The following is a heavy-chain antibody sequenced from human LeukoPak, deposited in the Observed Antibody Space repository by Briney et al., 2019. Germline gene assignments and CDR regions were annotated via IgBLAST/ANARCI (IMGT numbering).Heavy chain of an antibody. J-gene: IGHJ3*02. D-gene: IGHD3-10*02. Sequence: PSETLSLTCLVSGGSMNSYFWSWIRQPAGKGLEWIGRFYSSGNTDYNPSLQTRVTMSADTSKTQFSMELTSVTAADTAVYYCARERHVASDAFDIWGPGTLVTVSS. CDR3: ARERHVASDAFDI. CDR2: FYSSGNT. V-gene: IGHV4-4*07. CDR1: GGSMNSYF.